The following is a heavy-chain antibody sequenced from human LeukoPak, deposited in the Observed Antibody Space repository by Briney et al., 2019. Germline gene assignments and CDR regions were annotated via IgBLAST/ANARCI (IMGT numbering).Heavy chain of an antibody. V-gene: IGHV4-34*01. CDR1: GGSFSGYY. CDR2: INHSGST. Sequence: PSETLSLTCAVYGGSFSGYYWSWIRQPPGKGLEWIGEINHSGSTNYNPSLKSRVTISVDTSKNQFSLKLSSVTAADTAVYYCARQVGIAVAGPTYYYYYMDVWGKGTTVTISS. J-gene: IGHJ6*03. CDR3: ARQVGIAVAGPTYYYYYMDV. D-gene: IGHD6-19*01.